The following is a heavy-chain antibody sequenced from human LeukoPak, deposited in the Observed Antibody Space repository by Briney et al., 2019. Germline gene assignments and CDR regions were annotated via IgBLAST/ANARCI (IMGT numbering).Heavy chain of an antibody. CDR2: ISSSSSYI. D-gene: IGHD1-1*01. J-gene: IGHJ3*02. V-gene: IGHV3-21*01. CDR1: GFTFSSYS. Sequence: GGSLRLSCAASGFTFSSYSMNWVRQAPGKGLEWVSSISSSSSYIYYADSVKGRFTISRDNAKNSLYLQMNSLRAEDTAVYYRARSSRPTGTTDGAFYIWGQGTMVTVSS. CDR3: ARSSRPTGTTDGAFYI.